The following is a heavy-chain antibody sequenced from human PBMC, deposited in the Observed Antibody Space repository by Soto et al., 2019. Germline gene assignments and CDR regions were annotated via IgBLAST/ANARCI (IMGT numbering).Heavy chain of an antibody. D-gene: IGHD6-19*01. Sequence: QVQLQQWGAGLLKPSETLSLTCAVYGGSFSGYYWSWIRQPPGKGLEWIGEINHSGSTNYNPSLKSRVTISVDTSQNQFSLKLSSVTAADTAVYYCARGRGWPYYFDYWGQGTLVTVSS. CDR3: ARGRGWPYYFDY. CDR1: GGSFSGYY. CDR2: INHSGST. V-gene: IGHV4-34*01. J-gene: IGHJ4*02.